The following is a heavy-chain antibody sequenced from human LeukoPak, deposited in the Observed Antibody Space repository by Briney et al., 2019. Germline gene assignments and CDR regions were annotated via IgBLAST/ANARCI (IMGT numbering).Heavy chain of an antibody. V-gene: IGHV3-23*01. CDR1: GFTFSSYA. CDR2: ISVSGGST. Sequence: GGSLRLSCAASGFTFSSYAMIWVRQAPGKGLEWVSGISVSGGSTYYADSVKGRFTISRDNSKNTLYLQMNSLRDEDTALYYCAREVVAAHNWFDPWGQGTLVTVSS. J-gene: IGHJ5*02. CDR3: AREVVAAHNWFDP. D-gene: IGHD6-6*01.